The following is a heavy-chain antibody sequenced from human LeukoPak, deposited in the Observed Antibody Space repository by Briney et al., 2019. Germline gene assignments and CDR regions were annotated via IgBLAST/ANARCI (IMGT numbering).Heavy chain of an antibody. D-gene: IGHD2-15*01. CDR3: ASAVCSGGSCYSKNFDY. CDR1: GGSISSSNW. Sequence: PSGTLSLTCAVSGGSISSSNWWSWVRQPPGKGLEWIGEIYHSGSTNYNPSLKSRVTISVDKSKNQFSLKLSSVTAADTAIYYCASAVCSGGSCYSKNFDYWGQGTLVTVSS. CDR2: IYHSGST. V-gene: IGHV4-4*02. J-gene: IGHJ4*02.